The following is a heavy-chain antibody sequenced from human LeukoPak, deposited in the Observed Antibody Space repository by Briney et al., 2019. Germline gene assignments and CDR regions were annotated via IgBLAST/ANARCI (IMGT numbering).Heavy chain of an antibody. Sequence: PGGSLRLSCAASGFTFSSYAMSWVRQAPGKGLEWVSVISGSGGSTYYADSVKGRFTISRDNSKNTLYLQMNSLRAEDTAVYYCAKGMSVAGYYFDYWGQGTLVTVSS. J-gene: IGHJ4*02. CDR2: ISGSGGST. CDR3: AKGMSVAGYYFDY. V-gene: IGHV3-23*01. D-gene: IGHD6-19*01. CDR1: GFTFSSYA.